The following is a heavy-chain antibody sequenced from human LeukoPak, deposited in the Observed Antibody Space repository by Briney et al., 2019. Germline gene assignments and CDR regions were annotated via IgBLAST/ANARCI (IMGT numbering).Heavy chain of an antibody. CDR1: GFTFSNHW. CDR2: IKQDGSEK. Sequence: GSLRLSCAASGFTFSNHWMSWVRQASGKGVEGVANIKQDGSEKYYVDSVKGRFTISRDNAKNSLYLQMNSLRAEDTAVYYCASALGSNWYRGDVWGQGTLVTVSS. CDR3: ASALGSNWYRGDV. V-gene: IGHV3-7*01. D-gene: IGHD6-13*01. J-gene: IGHJ4*02.